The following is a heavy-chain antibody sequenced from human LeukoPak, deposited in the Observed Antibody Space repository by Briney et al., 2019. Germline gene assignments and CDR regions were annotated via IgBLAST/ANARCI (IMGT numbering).Heavy chain of an antibody. V-gene: IGHV1-18*01. CDR3: ASPYCSGGTCYAHDAFDI. D-gene: IGHD2-15*01. CDR2: MSVYNGNT. CDR1: GYTFTSYG. Sequence: ASVKVSCKASGYTFTSYGISWVRQAPGHGLEWMGWMSVYNGNTNYAQKLQGRVTMTTDTTTSTAYMEQRSLRSDDTAVYYCASPYCSGGTCYAHDAFDIWGQGTMVTVSS. J-gene: IGHJ3*02.